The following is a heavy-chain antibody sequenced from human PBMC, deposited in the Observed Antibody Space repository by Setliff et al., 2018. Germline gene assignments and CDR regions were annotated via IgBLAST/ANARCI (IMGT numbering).Heavy chain of an antibody. CDR1: GGSFSGYY. V-gene: IGHV4-34*01. Sequence: SETLSLTCAVCGGSFSGYYWSWIRQPPGKGLEWIGEINHSGSTNYNPSLKSRVTMSVDTSKNQFSLKVDSVTAADTAMYYCARDGDYFGSGNRFDPWGQGTLVTVS. CDR2: INHSGST. J-gene: IGHJ5*02. CDR3: ARDGDYFGSGNRFDP. D-gene: IGHD3-10*01.